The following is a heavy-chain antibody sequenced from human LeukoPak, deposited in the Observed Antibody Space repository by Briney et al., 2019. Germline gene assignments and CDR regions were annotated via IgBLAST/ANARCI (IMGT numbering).Heavy chain of an antibody. D-gene: IGHD3-10*01. CDR2: ISYTGST. CDR3: ARDDYRGVTNLDP. J-gene: IGHJ5*02. V-gene: IGHV4-59*01. Sequence: SETLSLTCTVSGGSISPYFWSWMRQTPGKGLEWIGYISYTGSTNYNPALKSRVTISVDTSKNQFSLQLTSVTAADTAVYYCARDDYRGVTNLDPWGQGTLVTVFS. CDR1: GGSISPYF.